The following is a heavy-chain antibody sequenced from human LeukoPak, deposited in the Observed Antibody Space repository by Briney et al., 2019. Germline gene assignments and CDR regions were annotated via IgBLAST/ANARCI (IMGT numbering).Heavy chain of an antibody. CDR2: IYYSGST. Sequence: SETLSLTCTVSGGSISSHYWSWIRQPPGEGLEWIGYIYYSGSTNYNPSLKSRVTISVDTSKNQFSLKLSSVTAADTAVYYCARGADFWSGYLVDYWGQGTLVTVSS. V-gene: IGHV4-59*11. D-gene: IGHD3-3*01. CDR1: GGSISSHY. CDR3: ARGADFWSGYLVDY. J-gene: IGHJ4*02.